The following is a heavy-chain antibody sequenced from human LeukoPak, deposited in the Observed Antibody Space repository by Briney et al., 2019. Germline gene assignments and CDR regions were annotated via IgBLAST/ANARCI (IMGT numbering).Heavy chain of an antibody. J-gene: IGHJ3*02. D-gene: IGHD1-14*01. Sequence: GGSLRLSCATSGITFTNFGMSWVRQAPGKGLEWVSGISGSGDSTYYADSVKGRFTISRDNSKNTLYLQMNSLSVADTAVYYCAKDYRTLDALDIWGQGTMVTVSP. CDR3: AKDYRTLDALDI. CDR2: ISGSGDST. CDR1: GITFTNFG. V-gene: IGHV3-23*01.